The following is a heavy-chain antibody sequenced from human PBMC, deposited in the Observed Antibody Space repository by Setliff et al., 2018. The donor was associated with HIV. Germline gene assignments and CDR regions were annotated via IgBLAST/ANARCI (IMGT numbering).Heavy chain of an antibody. CDR1: GGSISSSSYY. Sequence: SETLSLTCIVSGGSISSSSYYWGWIRQPPGKGLEWIGSIYYSGSTYYNPSLKSRVTISVDTSKNQFSLNLTSMTAADTAVYYCARGGEYPNWFFDLWGRGTLVTVSS. CDR3: ARGGEYPNWFFDL. D-gene: IGHD3-16*01. V-gene: IGHV4-39*07. CDR2: IYYSGST. J-gene: IGHJ2*01.